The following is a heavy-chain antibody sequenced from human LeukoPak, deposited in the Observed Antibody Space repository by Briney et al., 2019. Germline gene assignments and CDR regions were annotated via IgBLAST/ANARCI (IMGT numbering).Heavy chain of an antibody. CDR3: ARGGDGSGFGTTYYYGMDV. J-gene: IGHJ6*04. Sequence: SETLSLTCAVYGGSFSGYYWSWIRQPPGEGLEWIGEINHSGSTNYNPSLKSRVTISVDTSKNQFSLKLSSVTAADTAVYYCARGGDGSGFGTTYYYGMDVWGKGTTVTVSS. CDR2: INHSGST. V-gene: IGHV4-34*01. D-gene: IGHD3-10*01. CDR1: GGSFSGYY.